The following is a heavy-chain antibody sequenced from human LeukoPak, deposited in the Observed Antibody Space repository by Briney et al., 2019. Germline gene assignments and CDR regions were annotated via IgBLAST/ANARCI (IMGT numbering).Heavy chain of an antibody. CDR1: GFTFSSYW. J-gene: IGHJ4*02. CDR3: AKTGGPWD. D-gene: IGHD7-27*01. Sequence: GGSLRLSCAASGFTFSSYWMNWVRQAPGKGLVWVSRIASDGSSTTYADSVKGRFTISRDNSKNTLYLQMNSLRADDTAVYYCAKTGGPWDWGQGTLVTVSS. CDR2: IASDGSST. V-gene: IGHV3-74*01.